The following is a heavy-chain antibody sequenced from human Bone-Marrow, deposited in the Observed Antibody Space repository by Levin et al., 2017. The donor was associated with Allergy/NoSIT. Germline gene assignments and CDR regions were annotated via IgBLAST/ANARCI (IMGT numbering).Heavy chain of an antibody. CDR3: ARRGEVTGTTSLDS. CDR1: GYRFTSHW. Sequence: PGGSLRLSCKTSGYRFTSHWIGWIRLMPGKGLEWMAFTTPDNSYFIYSPSFQGQVTISVDKSISTAYLEWSSLKASDSGMYYCARRGEVTGTTSLDSWGQGTLVTVSS. D-gene: IGHD1-7*01. J-gene: IGHJ4*02. V-gene: IGHV5-51*01. CDR2: TTPDNSYF.